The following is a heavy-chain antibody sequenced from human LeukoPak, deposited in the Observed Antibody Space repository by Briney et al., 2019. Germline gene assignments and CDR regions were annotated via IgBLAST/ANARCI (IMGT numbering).Heavy chain of an antibody. D-gene: IGHD3-9*01. CDR1: GYTFTGYY. Sequence: GAPVKDSCKASGYTFTGYYMHWVRQAPGQGLEWMGWINPNSGGTNYAQKFQGRVTMTRDTSISTAYMELSRLRSDDTAVYYCARVRTAGYYDILTGYRVFDYWGQGTLVTVSS. J-gene: IGHJ4*02. CDR3: ARVRTAGYYDILTGYRVFDY. V-gene: IGHV1-2*02. CDR2: INPNSGGT.